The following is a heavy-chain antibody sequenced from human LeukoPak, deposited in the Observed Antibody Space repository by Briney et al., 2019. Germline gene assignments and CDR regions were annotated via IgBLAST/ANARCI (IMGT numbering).Heavy chain of an antibody. CDR2: IYSGGST. CDR1: GFTFSSYA. J-gene: IGHJ3*02. D-gene: IGHD3-16*02. Sequence: PVGSLRLSCAASGFTFSSYAMSWVRQAPGKGLEWVSIIYSGGSTFYADSVKGRFTISRDNSKNTLYLQMNSLRAEDTAVYYCARGGSYLSAFDIWGQGTMVTVSS. CDR3: ARGGSYLSAFDI. V-gene: IGHV3-53*01.